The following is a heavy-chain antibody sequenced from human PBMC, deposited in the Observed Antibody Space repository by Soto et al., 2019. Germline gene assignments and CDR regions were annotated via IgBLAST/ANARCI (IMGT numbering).Heavy chain of an antibody. CDR3: ARDPFSKIATRPPYYFEY. CDR2: IIPILNTS. CDR1: GGTFNSYA. J-gene: IGHJ4*02. D-gene: IGHD6-6*01. Sequence: QVQLVQSGAEVKKPGSSVKVSCKASGGTFNSYAITWVRQAPGQGLEWMGGIIPILNTSNYAQKFQGRVTITADESTSTAYMELASLRSEDTAVYYCARDPFSKIATRPPYYFEYWGQGTLVSVSS. V-gene: IGHV1-69*01.